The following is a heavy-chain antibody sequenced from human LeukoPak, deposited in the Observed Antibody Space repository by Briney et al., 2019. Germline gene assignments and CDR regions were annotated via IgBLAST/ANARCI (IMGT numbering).Heavy chain of an antibody. D-gene: IGHD2-15*01. CDR3: ARVACSGGSCHYYFDY. CDR1: GITFSNYW. Sequence: PGGSLRLSCTASGITFSNYWMHWVRQAPGKGLEWVSGISGSGDSTNDPDSVKDRFGVSRDNSKNTMFLQMNSLRAEDTALYYCARVACSGGSCHYYFDYWGQGTLVTVSS. J-gene: IGHJ4*02. CDR2: ISGSGDST. V-gene: IGHV3-23*01.